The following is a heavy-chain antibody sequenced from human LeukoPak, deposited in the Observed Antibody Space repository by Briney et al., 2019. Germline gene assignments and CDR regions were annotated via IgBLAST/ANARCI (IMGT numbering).Heavy chain of an antibody. Sequence: GGSLRLSCAASGFTFSSHAMSWVRQAPGKGLEWVSAISGSGGSTYYADSVKGRFTISRDNSKNTLYPQMNSLRAEDTAVYYCAKERSGWYLPGWFDPWGQGTLVTVSS. J-gene: IGHJ5*02. V-gene: IGHV3-23*01. CDR1: GFTFSSHA. CDR3: AKERSGWYLPGWFDP. CDR2: ISGSGGST. D-gene: IGHD6-19*01.